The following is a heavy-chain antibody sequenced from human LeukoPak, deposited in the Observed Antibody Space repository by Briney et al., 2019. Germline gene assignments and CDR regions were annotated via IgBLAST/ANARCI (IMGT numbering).Heavy chain of an antibody. CDR1: GGTFSSYA. CDR2: IIPILGIA. CDR3: ARGGDSSGYYYYFDY. D-gene: IGHD3-22*01. J-gene: IGHJ4*02. Sequence: SVKVSCKASGGTFSSYAISWVRQALGQGLEWMGRIIPILGIANYAQKFQGRVTITADKSTSTAYMELSSLRSEDTAVYYCARGGDSSGYYYYFDYWGQGTLVTVSS. V-gene: IGHV1-69*04.